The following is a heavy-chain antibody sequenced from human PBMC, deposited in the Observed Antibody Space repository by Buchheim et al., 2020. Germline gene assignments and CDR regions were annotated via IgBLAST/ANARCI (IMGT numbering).Heavy chain of an antibody. CDR1: GGSISSSDYY. CDR2: IYYSGST. Sequence: QLQLQESGPGLVKPSETLSLTCTVSGGSISSSDYYWGWIRQPPGKGLEWIGSIYYSGSTYYNPSLESRVTISVDTSKNQFSLRLSSVTAADTAVYYCARLHAFWSGTSGGMDVWGQGT. CDR3: ARLHAFWSGTSGGMDV. D-gene: IGHD3-3*01. V-gene: IGHV4-39*01. J-gene: IGHJ6*02.